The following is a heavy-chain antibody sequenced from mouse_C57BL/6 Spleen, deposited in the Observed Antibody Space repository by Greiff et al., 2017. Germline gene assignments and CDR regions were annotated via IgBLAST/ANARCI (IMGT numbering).Heavy chain of an antibody. D-gene: IGHD1-1*01. J-gene: IGHJ2*01. CDR3: TSTVVATNY. CDR1: GYTFTDYE. V-gene: IGHV1-15*01. Sequence: VQRVESGAELVRPGASVTLSCKASGYTFTDYEMHWVKQTPVHGLEWIGAIDPETGGTAYNQKFKGKAILTADKSSSTAYMELRSLTSEDSAVYYCTSTVVATNYWGQGTTLTVSS. CDR2: IDPETGGT.